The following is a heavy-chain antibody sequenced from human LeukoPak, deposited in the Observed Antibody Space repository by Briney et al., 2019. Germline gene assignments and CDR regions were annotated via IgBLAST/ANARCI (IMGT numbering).Heavy chain of an antibody. CDR3: AKDLYSSGWQAYLDY. Sequence: GGSLRLSCAASGFTFSSYSMNWVRQAPGKGLEWVSSISSSGSYIYYADSVKGRFTISRDNSKNTLYLQMNSLRAEDTALYYCAKDLYSSGWQAYLDYWGQGTLVTVSS. J-gene: IGHJ4*02. V-gene: IGHV3-21*04. CDR2: ISSSGSYI. D-gene: IGHD6-19*01. CDR1: GFTFSSYS.